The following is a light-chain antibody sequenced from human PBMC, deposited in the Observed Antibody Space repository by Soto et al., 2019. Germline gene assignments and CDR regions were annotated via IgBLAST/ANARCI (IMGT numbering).Light chain of an antibody. J-gene: IGKJ1*01. V-gene: IGKV3-20*01. CDR1: QSVSGSY. Sequence: EIVLTQSPCTLSLSPGERATLSCRASQSVSGSYLAWYQQKRGQAPRVLIYGASSRATGIPDRFSGSGSGTDFTLTISRLETDDFAVYYCQHYGSSPWTFGQGTKVEIK. CDR3: QHYGSSPWT. CDR2: GAS.